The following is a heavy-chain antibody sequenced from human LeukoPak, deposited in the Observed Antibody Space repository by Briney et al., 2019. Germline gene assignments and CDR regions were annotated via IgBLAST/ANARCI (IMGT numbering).Heavy chain of an antibody. J-gene: IGHJ4*02. V-gene: IGHV3-48*03. CDR3: ARDGTTGTTDGYYFDY. Sequence: GGSLRLSCAASGFTFSSYEMNWVRQAPGKGLEWVSYISSSGSTIYYADSVKGRSTIPRDNAKNSLYLQMNSLRAEDTAVYYCARDGTTGTTDGYYFDYWGQGTLVTVSS. CDR2: ISSSGSTI. CDR1: GFTFSSYE. D-gene: IGHD1-1*01.